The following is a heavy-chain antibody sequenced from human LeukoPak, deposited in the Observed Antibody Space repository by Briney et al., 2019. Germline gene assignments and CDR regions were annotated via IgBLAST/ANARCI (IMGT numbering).Heavy chain of an antibody. Sequence: QTGGSLRLSCAASGFTFSSYAMSWVRQAPGKGLEWVSAISGSGGSTYYADSVEGRFTISRDNSKNTLYLQMNSLRAEDTAVYYCAKPKVAGYNWFDPWGQGTLVTVSS. CDR2: ISGSGGST. V-gene: IGHV3-23*01. CDR1: GFTFSSYA. CDR3: AKPKVAGYNWFDP. D-gene: IGHD6-19*01. J-gene: IGHJ5*02.